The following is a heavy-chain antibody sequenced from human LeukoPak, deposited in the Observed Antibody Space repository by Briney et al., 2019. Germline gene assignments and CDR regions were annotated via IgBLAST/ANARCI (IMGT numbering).Heavy chain of an antibody. J-gene: IGHJ4*02. D-gene: IGHD5-12*01. CDR3: ARSVDIDY. V-gene: IGHV3-30*03. Sequence: GGSLRLSCAASGFTFSSYGMHWVRQAPGKGLEWVAVISYDGSNKYYADSVKGRFTISRDNAKNSLYLQMNSLRAEDTAVYYCARSVDIDYWGQGTLVTVSS. CDR1: GFTFSSYG. CDR2: ISYDGSNK.